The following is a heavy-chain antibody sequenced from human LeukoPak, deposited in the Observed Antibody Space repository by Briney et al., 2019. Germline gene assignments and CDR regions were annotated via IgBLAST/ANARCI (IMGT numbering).Heavy chain of an antibody. CDR3: ARDSGDRTVDY. D-gene: IGHD3-10*01. J-gene: IGHJ4*02. V-gene: IGHV3-7*01. CDR1: GFTFSSYW. CDR2: IKPDGSEK. Sequence: GGSLRLSCAASGFTFSSYWMSWVRQTPGKGLEWVANIKPDGSEKYHVDSMKGRFTISRDNAKNSLYLQMNSLRAEDTAVYYCARDSGDRTVDYWGQGTLVTVSS.